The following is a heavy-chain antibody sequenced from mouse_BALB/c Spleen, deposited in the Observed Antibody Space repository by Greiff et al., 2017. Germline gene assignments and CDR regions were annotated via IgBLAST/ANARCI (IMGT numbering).Heavy chain of an antibody. D-gene: IGHD1-1*02. CDR2: IYPGDGDT. CDR3: ARSGGGLAY. J-gene: IGHJ3*01. CDR1: GYTFTSYW. Sequence: VQVVESGAELARPGASVKLSCKASGYTFTSYWMQWVKQRPGQGLEWIGAIYPGDGDTRYTQKFKGKATLTADKSSSTAYMQLSSLASEDSAVYYCARSGGGLAYWGQGTLVTVSA. V-gene: IGHV1-87*01.